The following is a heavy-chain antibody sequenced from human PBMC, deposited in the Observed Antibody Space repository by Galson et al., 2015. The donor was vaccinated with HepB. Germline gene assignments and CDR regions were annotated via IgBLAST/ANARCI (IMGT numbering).Heavy chain of an antibody. Sequence: SLRLSCAASGFTFTSHWMTWVRQAPGKGLEWVANIKQDGSEKYYVDSVKGRFTISRDNAKNSLYLQMNSLRAEDTAVYYCARGPHRAVTGKKRLDFWGQGTLVTVSS. CDR2: IKQDGSEK. J-gene: IGHJ4*02. CDR1: GFTFTSHW. D-gene: IGHD6-19*01. CDR3: ARGPHRAVTGKKRLDF. V-gene: IGHV3-7*04.